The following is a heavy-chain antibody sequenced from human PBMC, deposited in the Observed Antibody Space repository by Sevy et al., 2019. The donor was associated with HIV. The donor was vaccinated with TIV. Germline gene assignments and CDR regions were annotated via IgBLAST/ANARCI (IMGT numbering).Heavy chain of an antibody. CDR2: IIPIFGTA. CDR3: VRGYYDSSGYYYYFDY. Sequence: ASVKVSCKASGGTFSSYAISWVRQAPGQGLEWMGGIIPIFGTANYAQKFQGRVTITADESTSTAYMELSSLRSEDTAVYYCVRGYYDSSGYYYYFDYWGQGTLVTVSS. J-gene: IGHJ4*02. CDR1: GGTFSSYA. V-gene: IGHV1-69*13. D-gene: IGHD3-22*01.